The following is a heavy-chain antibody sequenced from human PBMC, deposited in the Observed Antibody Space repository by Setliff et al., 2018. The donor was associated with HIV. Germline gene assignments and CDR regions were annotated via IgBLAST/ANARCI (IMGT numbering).Heavy chain of an antibody. CDR1: GGSISSGSYY. CDR2: IYASGRT. CDR3: AREDYYDSSGYAFEI. Sequence: TSESLSLTCTVSGGSISSGSYYWNWIRQPAGKGLEWIGRIYASGRTNYNPSLESRVTISLDTSKNQFSLKLNSVTAADTAVYYCAREDYYDSSGYAFEIWGQGTMVIVSS. D-gene: IGHD3-22*01. J-gene: IGHJ3*02. V-gene: IGHV4-61*02.